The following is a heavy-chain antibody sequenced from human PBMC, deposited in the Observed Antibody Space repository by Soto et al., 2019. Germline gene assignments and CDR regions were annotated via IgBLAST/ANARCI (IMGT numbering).Heavy chain of an antibody. D-gene: IGHD6-13*01. CDR3: ARGREGYSSSWYVD. J-gene: IGHJ4*02. V-gene: IGHV4-34*01. Sequence: QVQLQQWGAGLLKPSETVSLTCAVYGGSFSNNYWSWIRQPPGKGLEWIGEINHRGSSNYNPSLKSRVTISVDTSRNKFCLKLSSVTAADTAVYYSARGREGYSSSWYVDWGQGTLVTVSS. CDR2: INHRGSS. CDR1: GGSFSNNY.